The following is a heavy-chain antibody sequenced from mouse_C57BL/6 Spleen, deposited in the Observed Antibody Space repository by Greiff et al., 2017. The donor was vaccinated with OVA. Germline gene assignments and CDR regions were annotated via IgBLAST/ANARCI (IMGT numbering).Heavy chain of an antibody. J-gene: IGHJ3*01. V-gene: IGHV5-17*01. CDR2: ISSGSSTI. CDR1: GFTFSDYG. D-gene: IGHD2-3*01. Sequence: EVQVVESGGGLVKPGGSLKLSCAASGFTFSDYGMHWVRQAPEKGLEWVAYISSGSSTIYYADTVKGRFTISRDNAKNTLFLQMTSLRSEDTAMYYCARTPYDGYPTWFAYWGQGTLVTVSA. CDR3: ARTPYDGYPTWFAY.